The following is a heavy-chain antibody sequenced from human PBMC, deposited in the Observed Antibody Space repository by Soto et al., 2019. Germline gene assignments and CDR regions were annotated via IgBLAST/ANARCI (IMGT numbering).Heavy chain of an antibody. J-gene: IGHJ6*02. CDR2: IYTNGGT. CDR3: ARLDGVLAARGGTFKYYHGMAL. D-gene: IGHD2-2*01. Sequence: SETLSLTCTASGGSITTYYWSWVRQPAGKGLEWIGRIYTNGGTNYNPSLKSRVTMSVDTSKTQFSLKLTSVTAADTAIYYCARLDGVLAARGGTFKYYHGMALWGHRTTVTVSS. V-gene: IGHV4-4*07. CDR1: GGSITTYY.